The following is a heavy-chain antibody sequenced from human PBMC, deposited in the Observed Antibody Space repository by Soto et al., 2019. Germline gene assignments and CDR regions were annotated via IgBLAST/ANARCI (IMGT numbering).Heavy chain of an antibody. CDR3: ARGRGYSYGRNWFDP. Sequence: QVQLQQWGAGLLKPSETLSLTCAVYGGSFSGYYWSWIRQPPGKGLEWIGEINHSGSTNYNPSLKSRVTLSVDTSKNQFSLKLSSVTAADTAVYYCARGRGYSYGRNWFDPWGQGTLVTVSS. J-gene: IGHJ5*02. D-gene: IGHD5-18*01. CDR2: INHSGST. CDR1: GGSFSGYY. V-gene: IGHV4-34*01.